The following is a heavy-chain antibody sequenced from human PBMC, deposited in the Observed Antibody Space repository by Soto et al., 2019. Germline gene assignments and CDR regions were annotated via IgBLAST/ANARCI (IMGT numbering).Heavy chain of an antibody. CDR1: GGSISSGGYS. J-gene: IGHJ4*02. CDR2: IYHGGST. V-gene: IGHV4-30-2*01. CDR3: ARRSERATWDC. Sequence: TLSLTCAVSGGSISSGGYSWSWTRQPPGKGLEWIGYIYHGGSTYYNPSLKSRVTISVDRSKNQFSLKLSSVTAADTAVYYCARRSERATWDCWGQGTLVTVSS.